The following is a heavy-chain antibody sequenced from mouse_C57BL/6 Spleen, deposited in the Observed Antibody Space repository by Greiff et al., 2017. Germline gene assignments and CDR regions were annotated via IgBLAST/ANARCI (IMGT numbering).Heavy chain of an antibody. Sequence: VQLQQSGAELVRPGTSVKVSCKASGYAFTNYLIEWVKQRPGQGLEWIGVINPGSGGTNYNEKFKGKATLTADKSSSTAYMQLSSLTSEDSAVYFCARWGVVEGYYFDYWGQGTTLTVSS. CDR1: GYAFTNYL. D-gene: IGHD1-1*01. J-gene: IGHJ2*01. CDR2: INPGSGGT. CDR3: ARWGVVEGYYFDY. V-gene: IGHV1-54*01.